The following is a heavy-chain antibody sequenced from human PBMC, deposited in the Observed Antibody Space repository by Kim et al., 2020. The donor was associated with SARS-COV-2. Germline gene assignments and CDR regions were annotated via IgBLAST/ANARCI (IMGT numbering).Heavy chain of an antibody. Sequence: GGSLRLSCAASGFTFSSHAMSWVRQAPGKGLVWVSAISGSGGNTYYADSVKGRFTISRDNSKNTLYLQMNSLRAEDTAVYYCAKVKNYDILTGHKGKGAFDIWGQGTMVTVSS. D-gene: IGHD3-9*01. V-gene: IGHV3-23*01. CDR3: AKVKNYDILTGHKGKGAFDI. CDR1: GFTFSSHA. CDR2: ISGSGGNT. J-gene: IGHJ3*02.